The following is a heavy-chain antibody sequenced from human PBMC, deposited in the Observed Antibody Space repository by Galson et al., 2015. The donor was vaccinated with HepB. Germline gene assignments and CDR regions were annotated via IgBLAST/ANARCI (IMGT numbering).Heavy chain of an antibody. Sequence: LVKPTQTLTLTCTFSGFSLNTGGVGVGWIHQPPGKALEWLALFYWNDDKSYSPSLESRLTITKDTSKNQVVLTMTNMDPVDTATYYCAHRIYSSDGEGFDYWGQGTLVTVSS. CDR1: GFSLNTGGVG. CDR3: AHRIYSSDGEGFDY. V-gene: IGHV2-5*01. J-gene: IGHJ4*02. CDR2: FYWNDDK. D-gene: IGHD6-19*01.